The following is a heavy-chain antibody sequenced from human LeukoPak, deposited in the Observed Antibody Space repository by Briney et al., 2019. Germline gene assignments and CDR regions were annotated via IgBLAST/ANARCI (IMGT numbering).Heavy chain of an antibody. D-gene: IGHD3-3*01. CDR2: TSSSSSTI. CDR1: GFTFSSYS. V-gene: IGHV3-48*02. CDR3: ARAIHYDFWSGSYNWFDP. J-gene: IGHJ5*02. Sequence: GGSLRLSCAASGFTFSSYSMNWVRQAPGKGLEWVSYTSSSSSTIYYADSVKGRFTISRDNAKNSLYLQMNSLRDEDTAVYYCARAIHYDFWSGSYNWFDPWGQGTLVTVSS.